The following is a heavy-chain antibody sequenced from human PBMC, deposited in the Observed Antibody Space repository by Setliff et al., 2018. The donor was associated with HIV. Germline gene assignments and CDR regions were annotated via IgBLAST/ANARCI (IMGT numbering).Heavy chain of an antibody. Sequence: SETLSLTCAVYGGSFSGYYWSWIRQPPGKGLEWIGEINHSGSTNYNPSLKGRVTISLDTSRTHFSLKVNSLTAADTAIYFCAMGGPTVAYAVDVWGQGTTVTVS. V-gene: IGHV4-34*01. D-gene: IGHD4-17*01. J-gene: IGHJ6*02. CDR2: INHSGST. CDR1: GGSFSGYY. CDR3: AMGGPTVAYAVDV.